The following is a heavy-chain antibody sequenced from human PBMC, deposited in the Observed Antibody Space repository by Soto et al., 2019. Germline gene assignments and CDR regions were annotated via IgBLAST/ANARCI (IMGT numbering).Heavy chain of an antibody. CDR3: ARRGGVGATTYDY. V-gene: IGHV4-59*08. Sequence: SETLSLTCTVSGGSISSYYWSWIRQPPGKGLEWIGYIYYSGSTNYNPSLKSRVTISVDTSKNQFSLKLSSVTAADTAVYYCARRGGVGATTYDYWGQGTLVTVSS. J-gene: IGHJ4*02. D-gene: IGHD1-26*01. CDR2: IYYSGST. CDR1: GGSISSYY.